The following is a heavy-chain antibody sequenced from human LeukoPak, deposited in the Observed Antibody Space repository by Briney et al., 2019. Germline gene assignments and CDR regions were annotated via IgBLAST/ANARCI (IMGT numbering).Heavy chain of an antibody. CDR2: IYYSGST. CDR3: ARDNRIAAAGNYYYNGMDV. J-gene: IGHJ6*02. Sequence: SQTLSLTCTVSGGSISSGGYYWSWIRQHPGKGLEWIGYIYYSGSTYYNPSLKSRVTISVDTSKNQFSLKLSSVTAADTAVYYCARDNRIAAAGNYYYNGMDVRGQGTTVTVSS. CDR1: GGSISSGGYY. D-gene: IGHD6-13*01. V-gene: IGHV4-31*03.